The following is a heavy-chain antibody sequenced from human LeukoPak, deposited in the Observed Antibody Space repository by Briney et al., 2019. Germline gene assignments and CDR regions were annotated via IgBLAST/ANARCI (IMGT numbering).Heavy chain of an antibody. V-gene: IGHV4-59*01. CDR1: GGSISSYY. Sequence: SETLSLTCTVSGGSISSYYWSWIRQPPGKGLEWIGYIYHSGSTKYNPSLKSRVTISIDTSKHQFSLKLSSVTAADTAMYYCARGGDTSSWYAWFDPWGQGTLVTVSS. CDR3: ARGGDTSSWYAWFDP. J-gene: IGHJ5*02. D-gene: IGHD6-13*01. CDR2: IYHSGST.